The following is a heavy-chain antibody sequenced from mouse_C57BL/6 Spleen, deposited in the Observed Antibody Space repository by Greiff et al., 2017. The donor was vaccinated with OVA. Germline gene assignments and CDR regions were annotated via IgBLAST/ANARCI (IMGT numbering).Heavy chain of an antibody. CDR3: ARPMVTTEYYYAMDY. CDR2: IYPSDSET. V-gene: IGHV1-61*01. J-gene: IGHJ4*01. D-gene: IGHD2-2*01. Sequence: VQLQQSGAELVRPGSSVKLSCKASGYTFTSYWMDWVKQRPGQGLEWIGNIYPSDSETHYNQKFKDKATLTVDKSSSTAYMQLSSLTSEDSAVYYCARPMVTTEYYYAMDYWVQGTSVTVSS. CDR1: GYTFTSYW.